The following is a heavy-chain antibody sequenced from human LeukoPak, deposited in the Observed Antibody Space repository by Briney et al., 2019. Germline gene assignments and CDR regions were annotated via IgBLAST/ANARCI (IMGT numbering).Heavy chain of an antibody. Sequence: GMSLRLSCAASGFTVSSYGMHWVRQAPGKGLEWVAVISYDGSNKYYADSVKGRFTISRDNSKNTLYLQMNSLRAEDTAVYYCAKSGYSYGCDYWGQGTLVTVSS. D-gene: IGHD5-18*01. CDR3: AKSGYSYGCDY. CDR2: ISYDGSNK. CDR1: GFTVSSYG. J-gene: IGHJ4*02. V-gene: IGHV3-30*18.